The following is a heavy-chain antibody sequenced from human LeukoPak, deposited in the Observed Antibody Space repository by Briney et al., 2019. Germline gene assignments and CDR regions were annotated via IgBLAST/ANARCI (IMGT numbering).Heavy chain of an antibody. CDR2: IYYSGST. CDR3: ARDHHRFSGSYYHVRAFDI. J-gene: IGHJ3*02. Sequence: SQTLSLTCTVSGGSISSGDYYWSWIRQPPGKGLEWIGYIYYSGSTNYNPSLKSRVTISVDTSKNQFSLKLSSVTAADTAVYYCARDHHRFSGSYYHVRAFDIWGQGTMVTVS. V-gene: IGHV4-61*08. D-gene: IGHD1-26*01. CDR1: GGSISSGDYY.